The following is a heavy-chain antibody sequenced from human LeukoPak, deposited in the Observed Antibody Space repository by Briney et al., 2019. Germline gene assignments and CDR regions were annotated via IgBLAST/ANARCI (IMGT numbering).Heavy chain of an antibody. Sequence: ASVKVSCKASGYTLTQHSMNWVRQAPGQGLEWMGWIITDTGNPAYAQGFTRRFVFSVDTSVNTAYLQISSLKAEDTAVYYCAREVLRHDYWGQGTLVTVSS. CDR2: IITDTGNP. CDR1: GYTLTQHS. J-gene: IGHJ4*02. D-gene: IGHD3-10*01. V-gene: IGHV7-4-1*02. CDR3: AREVLRHDY.